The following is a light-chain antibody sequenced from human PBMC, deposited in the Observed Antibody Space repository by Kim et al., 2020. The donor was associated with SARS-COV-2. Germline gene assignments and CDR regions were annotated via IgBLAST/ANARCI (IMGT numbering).Light chain of an antibody. V-gene: IGLV3-19*01. CDR2: GEN. CDR1: SLRDYY. J-gene: IGLJ3*02. Sequence: SSELTQDPAVSVALGRTVRITCQGDSLRDYYASWYLQKPGQAPVLVIYGENNRPSGIPDRFSGSSSGNTASLTITGAQAEDEADYYCNSRDSSGLHVVFGGGTQLTVL. CDR3: NSRDSSGLHVV.